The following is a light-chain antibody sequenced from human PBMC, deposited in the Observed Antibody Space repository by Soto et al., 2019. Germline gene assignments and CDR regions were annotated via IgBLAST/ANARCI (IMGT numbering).Light chain of an antibody. J-gene: IGLJ2*01. CDR2: DNN. CDR1: SSNIGNNY. CDR3: GTWDSSLSSVV. V-gene: IGLV1-51*01. Sequence: QAVVTQPPSVSAAPGQKVTISCSGSSSNIGNNYVSWYQQLPGTAPKLLIYDNNKQPSGIPDRFSGSKSGTSATLGITGLQTGDEADYYCGTWDSSLSSVVFGGGTKVTVL.